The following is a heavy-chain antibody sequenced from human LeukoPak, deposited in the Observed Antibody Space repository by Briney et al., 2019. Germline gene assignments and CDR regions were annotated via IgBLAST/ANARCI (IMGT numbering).Heavy chain of an antibody. V-gene: IGHV3-30*03. J-gene: IGHJ4*02. CDR2: ISYDGSNK. CDR1: GFTFSSCG. D-gene: IGHD3-9*01. CDR3: ARTYYDILTGYYHFDY. Sequence: GGSLRLSCAASGFTFSSCGMHWVRQAPGKGLEWVAVISYDGSNKYYADSVKGRFTISRDNSKNTLYLQMNSLRAEDTAVYYCARTYYDILTGYYHFDYWGQGTLVTVSS.